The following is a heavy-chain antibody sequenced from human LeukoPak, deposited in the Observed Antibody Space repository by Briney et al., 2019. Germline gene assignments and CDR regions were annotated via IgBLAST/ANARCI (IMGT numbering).Heavy chain of an antibody. CDR3: ASRVAVAGNFDY. V-gene: IGHV1-69*06. CDR2: IIPLFGTA. CDR1: GGNFRSYT. J-gene: IGHJ4*02. D-gene: IGHD6-19*01. Sequence: SVKVSCKASGGNFRSYTISWVRQAPGQGLEWMGGIIPLFGTANYAQKFQGRVTITADKSTSTAYMELSSLRSEDTAVYYCASRVAVAGNFDYWGQGTLVTVSS.